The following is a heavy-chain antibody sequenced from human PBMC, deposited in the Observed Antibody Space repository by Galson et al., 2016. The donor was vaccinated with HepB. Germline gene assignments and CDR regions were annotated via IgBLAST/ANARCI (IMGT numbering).Heavy chain of an antibody. CDR2: TSNEGIYK. CDR1: GFTFRDYA. D-gene: IGHD2-21*02. Sequence: SLRLSCAASGFTFRDYAMHWLRQAPGKGLESVAFTSNEGIYKFYADSVRGRFSISRDNSKKTLYLQMSGLRHEDTAMYFCARECAGDCSDAFDLRGQGTVVTVSS. CDR3: ARECAGDCSDAFDL. J-gene: IGHJ3*01. V-gene: IGHV3-30*04.